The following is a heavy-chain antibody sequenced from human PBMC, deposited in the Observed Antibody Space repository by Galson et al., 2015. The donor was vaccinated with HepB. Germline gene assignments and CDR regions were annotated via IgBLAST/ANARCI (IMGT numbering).Heavy chain of an antibody. J-gene: IGHJ6*02. CDR1: GFTFSSDS. CDR2: ISSSSSFK. D-gene: IGHD3-10*01. V-gene: IGHV3-21*01. Sequence: SLRLSCAASGFTFSSDSMNWVRQAPGKGLERVSSISSSSSFKFYAESVKGRFTISRDNAKNSLYLQMNSLRAEDTALYYCARDRMTMVRGVSLYGMDVWGQGTTVTVSS. CDR3: ARDRMTMVRGVSLYGMDV.